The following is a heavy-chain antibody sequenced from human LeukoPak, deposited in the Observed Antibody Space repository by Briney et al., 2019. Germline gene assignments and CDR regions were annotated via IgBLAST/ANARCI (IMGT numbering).Heavy chain of an antibody. D-gene: IGHD3-10*01. V-gene: IGHV1-3*01. CDR2: INAGNGNT. J-gene: IGHJ4*02. CDR1: GYTFTNYA. Sequence: GASVKVSCKASGYTFTNYAIHWVRQAPGQGLEWMGWINAGNGNTRYSQKLQDRVTITRDTSANTVYMELSSLRSEDTAVYFCARGLLWFGELSPPGYWGRGTLVTVSS. CDR3: ARGLLWFGELSPPGY.